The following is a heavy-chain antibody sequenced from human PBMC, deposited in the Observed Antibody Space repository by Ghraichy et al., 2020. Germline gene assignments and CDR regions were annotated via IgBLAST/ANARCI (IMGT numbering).Heavy chain of an antibody. D-gene: IGHD2-15*01. Sequence: GGSLRLSCAASGFTFSSYSMNWVRQAPGEGLEWVSSISSSSSYIYYADSVKGRFTISRDNAKNSLYLQMNSLRAEDTAVYYCAREGNYCSGGSCYFDHPYGMDVWGQGSTVTVSS. CDR3: AREGNYCSGGSCYFDHPYGMDV. V-gene: IGHV3-21*01. CDR2: ISSSSSYI. J-gene: IGHJ6*02. CDR1: GFTFSSYS.